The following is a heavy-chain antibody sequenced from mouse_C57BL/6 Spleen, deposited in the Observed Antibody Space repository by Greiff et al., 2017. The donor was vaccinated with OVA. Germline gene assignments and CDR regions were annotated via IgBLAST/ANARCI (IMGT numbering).Heavy chain of an antibody. CDR3: TRFLDPDAMDY. J-gene: IGHJ4*01. V-gene: IGHV1-15*01. Sequence: QVQLQQSGAELVRPGASVTLSCKASGYTFTDYEMHWVKQTPVHGLEWIGAIDPETGGTAYNQKFKGKAILTADKSSSTAYTELRSLTSEDSAVYYCTRFLDPDAMDYWGQGTSVTVSS. CDR1: GYTFTDYE. CDR2: IDPETGGT.